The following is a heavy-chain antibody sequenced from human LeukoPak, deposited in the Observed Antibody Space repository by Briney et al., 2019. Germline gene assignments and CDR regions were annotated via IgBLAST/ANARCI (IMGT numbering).Heavy chain of an antibody. CDR3: ARERRYCGSTRCRGENWFDP. CDR1: GGTFSSYA. CDR2: IIPILGIA. J-gene: IGHJ5*02. V-gene: IGHV1-69*04. D-gene: IGHD2-2*01. Sequence: ASVKVSCKASGGTFSSYAISWVRQAPGQGLEWMGRIIPILGIANYAQKFQGRVTITADKSTSTAYMELRSLRSDDTAVYYCARERRYCGSTRCRGENWFDPWGQGTLVTVSS.